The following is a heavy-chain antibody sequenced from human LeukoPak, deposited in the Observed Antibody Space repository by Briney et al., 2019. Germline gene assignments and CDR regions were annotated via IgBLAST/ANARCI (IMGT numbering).Heavy chain of an antibody. J-gene: IGHJ4*02. D-gene: IGHD4-17*01. CDR3: AKDDDDGDHVVVDH. CDR2: ISGSGGST. V-gene: IGHV3-23*01. CDR1: GFTFSSYA. Sequence: PGGSLRLSCAASGFTFSSYAMGWVRRAPGKGLEWVSLISGSGGSTYYADSVKGRFTVSSDNSKNTEYLQMNSLRAEDTAIYYCAKDDDDGDHVVVDHWGQGALVTVSS.